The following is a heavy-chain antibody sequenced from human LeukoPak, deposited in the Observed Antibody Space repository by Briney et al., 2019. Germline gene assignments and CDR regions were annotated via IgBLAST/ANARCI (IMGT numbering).Heavy chain of an antibody. CDR1: GYTFTGYY. V-gene: IGHV1-2*02. J-gene: IGHJ4*02. CDR3: ARAQNAYFDWLPYDY. CDR2: INPNSGGT. Sequence: GASVKVSCKASGYTFTGYYMHWVRQAPGQGLEWMGWINPNSGGTNYAQKFQGRVTMTRDTSISTAYMELSRLRSDDTAVYYCARAQNAYFDWLPYDYWGQGTLVTVSS. D-gene: IGHD3-9*01.